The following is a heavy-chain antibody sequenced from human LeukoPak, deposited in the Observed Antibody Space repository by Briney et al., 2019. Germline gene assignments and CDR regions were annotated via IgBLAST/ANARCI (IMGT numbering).Heavy chain of an antibody. J-gene: IGHJ4*02. CDR1: GYTFTSYG. D-gene: IGHD3-22*01. CDR2: ISAYNGNT. V-gene: IGHV1-18*01. Sequence: ASVKVSCKASGYTFTSYGISWVRQAPGQGLEWMGWISAYNGNTNYAQKLQGRVTMTTHTSTSTAYMELRSLRSDDTAVYYCARDLEIIPTRPSYYYDSSGYAFDYWGQGTLVTVSS. CDR3: ARDLEIIPTRPSYYYDSSGYAFDY.